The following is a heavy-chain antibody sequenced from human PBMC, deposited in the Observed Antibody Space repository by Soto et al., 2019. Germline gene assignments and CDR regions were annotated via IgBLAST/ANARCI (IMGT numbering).Heavy chain of an antibody. CDR1: GYSFTSYW. J-gene: IGHJ6*03. CDR3: ARIDRDVVKDFWSGYMGNSYYYYYMDV. D-gene: IGHD3-3*01. CDR2: IYPGDSDT. Sequence: PGESLKISCKGSGYSFTSYWIGWVRQMPGKGLEWMGIIYPGDSDTRYSPSFQGQVTISADKSISTAYLQWSSLNASDTAMYYCARIDRDVVKDFWSGYMGNSYYYYYMDVWGKGTTVTVSS. V-gene: IGHV5-51*01.